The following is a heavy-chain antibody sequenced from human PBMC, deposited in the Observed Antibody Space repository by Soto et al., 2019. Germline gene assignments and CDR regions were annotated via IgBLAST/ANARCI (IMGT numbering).Heavy chain of an antibody. V-gene: IGHV4-39*01. CDR3: ARLNGYCGSTGCQGYYGMDV. CDR1: GGPITSRTYS. J-gene: IGHJ6*02. CDR2: IYYHGNT. D-gene: IGHD2-2*03. Sequence: SETLSLTCAVSGGPITSRTYSWGWIRQPPGKTLEWIGTIYYHGNTYSNPSLKSRVTISVDTSNNQLSLKLRSVTAADTAVYYCARLNGYCGSTGCQGYYGMDVWGQGTTVTVYS.